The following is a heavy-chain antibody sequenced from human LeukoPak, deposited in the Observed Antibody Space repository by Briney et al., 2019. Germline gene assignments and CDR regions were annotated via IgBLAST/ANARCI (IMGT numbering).Heavy chain of an antibody. CDR2: SAGSGGST. D-gene: IGHD3-22*01. Sequence: PVGSLRLSCAAAGFTFPRHAMSWVRQAPGKGLEWVASSAGSGGSTHYADSVKGRFTISRDNSQNTVYLHMNSLRADDTAVYYCAQEHFDTSGYYSRFDNWGQGILVTVSS. V-gene: IGHV3-23*01. CDR3: AQEHFDTSGYYSRFDN. J-gene: IGHJ4*02. CDR1: GFTFPRHA.